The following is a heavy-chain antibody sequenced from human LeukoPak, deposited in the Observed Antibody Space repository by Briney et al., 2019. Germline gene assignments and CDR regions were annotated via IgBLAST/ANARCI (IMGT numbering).Heavy chain of an antibody. Sequence: ASVKVSCKASGYTFTGYYMHWVRQAPGQGLEWMGWINPNSGGTNYAQKFQGRVTMTRDTSISTASMELSRLRSDDTAVYYCARDKEILIYFDSSGYYFDYWGQGTLVTVSS. J-gene: IGHJ4*02. D-gene: IGHD3-22*01. V-gene: IGHV1-2*02. CDR3: ARDKEILIYFDSSGYYFDY. CDR2: INPNSGGT. CDR1: GYTFTGYY.